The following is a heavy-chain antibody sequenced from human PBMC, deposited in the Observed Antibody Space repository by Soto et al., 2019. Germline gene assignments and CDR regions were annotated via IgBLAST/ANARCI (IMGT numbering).Heavy chain of an antibody. D-gene: IGHD2-2*01. J-gene: IGHJ4*02. CDR3: ATAPWGCSSTSGNFDY. CDR2: FDPEDGET. Sequence: ASVKVSCKDCGYTLNELSMQWLRQAPGKGLEWMGGFDPEDGETIYAQKFQGRVTLTEDKSTDTDYMELSSLRSEDTVVYFCATAPWGCSSTSGNFDYWGQGTLVTVSS. V-gene: IGHV1-24*01. CDR1: GYTLNELS.